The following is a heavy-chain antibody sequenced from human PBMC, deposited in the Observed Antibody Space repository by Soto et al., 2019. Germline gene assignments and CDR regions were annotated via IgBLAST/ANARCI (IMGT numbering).Heavy chain of an antibody. D-gene: IGHD6-13*01. J-gene: IGHJ4*02. CDR3: AREPSIAAAGIVMDY. CDR1: GFTFSSYA. V-gene: IGHV3-30-3*01. Sequence: QVQLVESGGGVVQPGRSLRLSCAASGFTFSSYAMHWVRQAPGKGLEWVAVISYDGSNKYYADSVKGRFTISRDNSKNTRYLQMNSLRAEDTAVYYCAREPSIAAAGIVMDYWGQGTLVTVSS. CDR2: ISYDGSNK.